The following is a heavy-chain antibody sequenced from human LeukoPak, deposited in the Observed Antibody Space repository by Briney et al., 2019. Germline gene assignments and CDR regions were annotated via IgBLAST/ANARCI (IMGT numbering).Heavy chain of an antibody. CDR3: ARDRGGSSGAFDI. V-gene: IGHV4-59*01. CDR1: GGSISSYY. Sequence: SETLSLTCTVSGGSISSYYWSWIRQPPGKGLEWIGYIYYSGSTNYNPSLKSRVTISVDTSKNQFSLKLSSVTAADTAVYYCARDRGGSSGAFDIWGQGTMVTVSS. D-gene: IGHD2-15*01. J-gene: IGHJ3*02. CDR2: IYYSGST.